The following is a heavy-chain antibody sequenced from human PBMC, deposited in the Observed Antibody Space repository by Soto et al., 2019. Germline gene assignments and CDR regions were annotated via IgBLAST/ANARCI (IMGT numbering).Heavy chain of an antibody. CDR3: ARGTYYGSGSPNWFDP. J-gene: IGHJ5*02. D-gene: IGHD3-10*01. Sequence: SETLSLTCAVSGGSISSGGYSWSWIRQPPGKGLEWIGYIYHSGSTYYNPSLKSRVTISVDRSKNQFSLKLSSVTAADTAVYYCARGTYYGSGSPNWFDPWGQGTLVTVSS. V-gene: IGHV4-30-2*01. CDR2: IYHSGST. CDR1: GGSISSGGYS.